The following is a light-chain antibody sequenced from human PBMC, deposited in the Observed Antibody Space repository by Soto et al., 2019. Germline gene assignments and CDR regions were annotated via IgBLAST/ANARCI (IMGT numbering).Light chain of an antibody. J-gene: IGKJ5*01. CDR2: AAS. CDR3: QQYGRT. Sequence: EVVLTQSPGTLSLSPGERATLSCRASQSISTNYLAWYQQKPGQAPKLLIYAASSRLTGIPDRFSGSGSGTDFTLTISRLEPEVVALYSFQQYGRTFGHGTRLEI. V-gene: IGKV3-20*01. CDR1: QSISTNY.